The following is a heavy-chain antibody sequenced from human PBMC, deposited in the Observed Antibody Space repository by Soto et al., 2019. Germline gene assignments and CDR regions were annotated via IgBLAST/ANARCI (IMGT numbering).Heavy chain of an antibody. Sequence: ASVKVSCKASGYIFTGYHIHWVRQAPGRGLEWMGWINPNSGDTEYAQNFQGRVTMTRDTSFNLVYMEMSGLMSDNTAVYYCARDARGTRGFDEMDIWGQGTTVTVSS. CDR2: INPNSGDT. D-gene: IGHD3-9*01. CDR3: ARDARGTRGFDEMDI. J-gene: IGHJ6*02. CDR1: GYIFTGYH. V-gene: IGHV1-2*02.